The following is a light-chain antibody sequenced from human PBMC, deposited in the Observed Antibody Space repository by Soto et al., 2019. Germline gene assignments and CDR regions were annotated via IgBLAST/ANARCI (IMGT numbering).Light chain of an antibody. CDR3: PHYNSYSEA. J-gene: IGKJ1*01. CDR1: QTISSW. CDR2: KAS. V-gene: IGKV1-5*03. Sequence: DVQITQTTSTLSGSVGDRVTITSRASQTISSWLAWYQQKPGKAPKLLIYKASTLKSGVPSRFSGSGSGTEFTLTISSLQPDDFATYYCPHYNSYSEAFGQGTMV.